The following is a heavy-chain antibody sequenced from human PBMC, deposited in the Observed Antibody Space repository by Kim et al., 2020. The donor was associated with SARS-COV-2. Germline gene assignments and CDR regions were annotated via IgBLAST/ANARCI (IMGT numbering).Heavy chain of an antibody. V-gene: IGHV4-39*01. Sequence: NPSPKRRVTISVDTSKNQFSLKLSSVTAADTAVYYCARLDRVRYYGMDVWGQGTTVTVSS. D-gene: IGHD3-10*01. J-gene: IGHJ6*02. CDR3: ARLDRVRYYGMDV.